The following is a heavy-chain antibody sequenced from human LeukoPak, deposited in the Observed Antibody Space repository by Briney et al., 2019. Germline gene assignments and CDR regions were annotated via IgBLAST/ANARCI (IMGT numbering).Heavy chain of an antibody. CDR2: ISYDGSNK. CDR1: GFTFSSYG. CDR3: AKDTLAYCGGDCYSTDY. Sequence: PGGSLRLSCAASGFTFSSYGMHWVRQAPGKGLEWVAVISYDGSNKYYADSVKGRFTISRDNSKNTLYLQMNSLRAEDTAVYYCAKDTLAYCGGDCYSTDYWGQGTLVTVSS. D-gene: IGHD2-21*02. J-gene: IGHJ4*02. V-gene: IGHV3-30*18.